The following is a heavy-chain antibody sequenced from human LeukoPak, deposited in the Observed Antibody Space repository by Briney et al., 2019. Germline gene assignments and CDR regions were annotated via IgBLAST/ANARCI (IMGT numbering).Heavy chain of an antibody. Sequence: GGSLRLSCAVSGFKFNSYWMNWVRQVPGKGLVWVAHINTHGNTANYADSVKGRFTISRDNAKSTLYLQMNSLRAEDTAIYYCVRNNAYPFDYWGHGTLVTVPS. D-gene: IGHD2-2*01. CDR1: GFKFNSYW. J-gene: IGHJ4*01. CDR3: VRNNAYPFDY. V-gene: IGHV3-74*01. CDR2: INTHGNTA.